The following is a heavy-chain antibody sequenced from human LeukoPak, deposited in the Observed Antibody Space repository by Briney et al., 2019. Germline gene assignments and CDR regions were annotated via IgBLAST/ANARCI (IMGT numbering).Heavy chain of an antibody. V-gene: IGHV1-18*04. Sequence: VASVKVSCKTSGYTFTISHVACVRRAPGQGLEWMGGISVYNGNTNYAPELQGRVTTTTDTSTSTAYMELRNLTSDDTAVYYCARATELTYCGGDCYLDYWGQGTLVTVSS. CDR1: GYTFTISH. D-gene: IGHD2-21*02. CDR3: ARATELTYCGGDCYLDY. CDR2: ISVYNGNT. J-gene: IGHJ4*02.